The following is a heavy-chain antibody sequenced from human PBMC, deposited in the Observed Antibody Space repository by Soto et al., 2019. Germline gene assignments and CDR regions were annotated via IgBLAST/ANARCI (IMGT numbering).Heavy chain of an antibody. J-gene: IGHJ4*02. Sequence: QVQLQQWGAGLLKPSETLSLTCAVYGGSFSGYYWRWIRQSPGKGLEWIGEINHRGSTNYNPSLKSRVTTSVDTSMNQFSLKMRSVTAADRAVYYCASSGWYRGYWGQGTLVTVS. CDR2: INHRGST. CDR3: ASSGWYRGY. D-gene: IGHD6-19*01. V-gene: IGHV4-34*01. CDR1: GGSFSGYY.